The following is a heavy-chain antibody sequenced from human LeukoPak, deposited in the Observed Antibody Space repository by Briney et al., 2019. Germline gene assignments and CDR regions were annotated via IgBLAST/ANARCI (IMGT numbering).Heavy chain of an antibody. V-gene: IGHV3-74*01. Sequence: GGSLRLSCAASGFSLINYWMHWVRQAPGKGLEWVSRVNNGGSGTKYADFVEGRFTISRDNAKNILYLQMNGLRAEDTAVYYCVRDGDTVPLPFDYWGQGTLVTVTA. D-gene: IGHD2-8*02. CDR3: VRDGDTVPLPFDY. CDR2: VNNGGSGT. J-gene: IGHJ4*02. CDR1: GFSLINYW.